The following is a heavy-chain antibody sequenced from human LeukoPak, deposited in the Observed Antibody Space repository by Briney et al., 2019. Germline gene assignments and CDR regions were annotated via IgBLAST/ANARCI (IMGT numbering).Heavy chain of an antibody. V-gene: IGHV3-23*01. CDR3: AKIPQAATYPVPTFDS. D-gene: IGHD2-21*01. CDR1: EFTFSRYA. CDR2: ISGSGDTT. Sequence: PGGSLRLSCAASEFTFSRYAMNWVRQAPGKGLEWVSIISGSGDTTYYADSVKGRFTISRDNSKNTLYLQMNSLRAEDTAVYYCAKIPQAATYPVPTFDSWAREPWSPSPQ. J-gene: IGHJ4*02.